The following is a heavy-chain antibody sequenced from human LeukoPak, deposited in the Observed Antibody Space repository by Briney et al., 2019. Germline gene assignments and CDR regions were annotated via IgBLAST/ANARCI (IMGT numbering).Heavy chain of an antibody. CDR1: GYSFTNYW. D-gene: IGHD1-1*01. V-gene: IGHV5-10-1*01. J-gene: IGHJ5*01. CDR3: ARHGATGSFDS. Sequence: HGESLKISCKGSGYSFTNYWIGWVRQLPGKGLEWMGRIDPSDSYTNYSPSFQGHVTISADKSISTAYLQWSTLKASDTAMYYCARHGATGSFDSWGQGTLVTVSS. CDR2: IDPSDSYT.